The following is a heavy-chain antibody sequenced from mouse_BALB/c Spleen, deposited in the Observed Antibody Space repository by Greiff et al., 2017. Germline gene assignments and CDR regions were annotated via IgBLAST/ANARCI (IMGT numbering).Heavy chain of an antibody. V-gene: IGHV5-17*02. CDR2: ISSGSSTI. CDR1: GFTFSSFG. J-gene: IGHJ2*01. CDR3: ARGLQYYFDY. D-gene: IGHD2-13*01. Sequence: EVHLVESGGGLVQPGGSRKLSCAASGFTFSSFGMHWVRQAPEKGLEWVAYISSGSSTIYYADTVKGRFTISRDNPKNTLFLQMTSLRSEDTAMYYCARGLQYYFDYWGQGTTLTVSS.